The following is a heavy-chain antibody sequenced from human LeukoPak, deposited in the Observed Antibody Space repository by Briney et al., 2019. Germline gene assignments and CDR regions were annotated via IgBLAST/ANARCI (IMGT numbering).Heavy chain of an antibody. CDR3: ARGPNSNWSGLDF. Sequence: PGGSLRLSCAPSGFTFSRHGMHWVRQAPGKGLEWVAIISNDGSRKYYADSVKGRFTVSRDNAKNTLYLQVNNLRAEDTAVYYCARGPNSNWSGLDFWGQGTLLTVSS. D-gene: IGHD6-6*01. V-gene: IGHV3-30*03. J-gene: IGHJ4*02. CDR2: ISNDGSRK. CDR1: GFTFSRHG.